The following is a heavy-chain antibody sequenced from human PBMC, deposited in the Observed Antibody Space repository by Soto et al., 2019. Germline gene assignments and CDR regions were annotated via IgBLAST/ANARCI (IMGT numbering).Heavy chain of an antibody. D-gene: IGHD7-27*01. V-gene: IGHV3-33*01. CDR3: VRYLLGSCGHFDY. Sequence: GGSLRLSCAASGFIFSSFGMHWVRQAPGKGLEWVAHIWYDGSNTYYADSVKGRFTISRDNSRNTLYLQMNSLRAEDTAVYHCVRYLLGSCGHFDYWGQGTPVTVS. CDR1: GFIFSSFG. CDR2: IWYDGSNT. J-gene: IGHJ4*02.